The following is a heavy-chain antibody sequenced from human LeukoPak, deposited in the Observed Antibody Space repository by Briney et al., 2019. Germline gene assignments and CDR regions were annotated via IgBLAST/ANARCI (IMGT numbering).Heavy chain of an antibody. CDR1: GFTFSSYS. D-gene: IGHD2-21*01. J-gene: IGHJ6*04. CDR3: ARIYCGTIWSDGRQFVDV. CDR2: ISSSSSYI. Sequence: GGPLRLSCAASGFTFSSYSMNWVRQAPGKGLEWVSSISSSSSYIYYADSVKGRFTISRDNAKNSLYLQMNSLRAEDTAVYYCARIYCGTIWSDGRQFVDVWGKGTTVTVSS. V-gene: IGHV3-21*01.